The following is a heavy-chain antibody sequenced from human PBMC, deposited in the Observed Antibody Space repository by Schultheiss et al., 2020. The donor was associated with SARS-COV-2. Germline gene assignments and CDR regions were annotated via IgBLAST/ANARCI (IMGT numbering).Heavy chain of an antibody. CDR3: ARSDYYYAMDV. Sequence: ESLKISCAASGFTFSSYAMHWVRQAPGKGLEWIGYIYYSGSTNYNPSLRSRVTISLDTSKSQFSLKVSSVTAADTAVYSCARSDYYYAMDVWGQGTTVTVSS. J-gene: IGHJ6*02. CDR2: IYYSGST. CDR1: GFTFSSYA. V-gene: IGHV4-59*01.